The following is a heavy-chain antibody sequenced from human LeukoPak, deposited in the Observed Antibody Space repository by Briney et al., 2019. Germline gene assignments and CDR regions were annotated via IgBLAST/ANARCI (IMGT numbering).Heavy chain of an antibody. CDR1: GFTFSSYG. J-gene: IGHJ5*02. CDR2: ILYDGSNK. Sequence: GGSLRLSCAASGFTFSSYGMHWVRQAPGKGLEWVAVILYDGSNKYYADSVKGRFTISRDNSKNTLYLQMNSLRAEDTAVYYCAKDPYYYGSGSPGWFDPWGQGTLVTVSS. V-gene: IGHV3-30*18. D-gene: IGHD3-10*01. CDR3: AKDPYYYGSGSPGWFDP.